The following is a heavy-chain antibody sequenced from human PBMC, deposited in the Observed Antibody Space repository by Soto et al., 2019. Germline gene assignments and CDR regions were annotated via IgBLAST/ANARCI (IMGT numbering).Heavy chain of an antibody. V-gene: IGHV1-58*01. CDR1: GFTFTSSA. Sequence: SVKVSCKASGFTFTSSAVQWVRQARGQRLEWIGWIVVGSGNTNYAQKFQERVTITRDMSTSTAYMELSSLRSQDTAVYYCAADRPSYYDFWSGSYYYGMDVWCQGTTVTVSS. D-gene: IGHD3-3*01. CDR3: AADRPSYYDFWSGSYYYGMDV. CDR2: IVVGSGNT. J-gene: IGHJ6*02.